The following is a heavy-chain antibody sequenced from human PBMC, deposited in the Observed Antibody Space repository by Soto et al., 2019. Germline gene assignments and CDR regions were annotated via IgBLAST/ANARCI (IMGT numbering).Heavy chain of an antibody. CDR2: ISSSSSYI. CDR1: GFTFSSYS. CDR3: ARVHDDYDGSGILYYGMDV. D-gene: IGHD3-10*01. Sequence: EVQLVESGGGLVKPGGSLRLSCAASGFTFSSYSMNWVRQAPGKGLEWVSSISSSSSYIYYADSVKGRFTISRDNAKNSLYLQINSLRAEDTAVYYCARVHDDYDGSGILYYGMDVWGQGTTVTVSS. V-gene: IGHV3-21*01. J-gene: IGHJ6*02.